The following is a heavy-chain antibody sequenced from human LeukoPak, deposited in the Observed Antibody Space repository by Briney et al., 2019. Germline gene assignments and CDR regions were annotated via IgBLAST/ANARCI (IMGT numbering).Heavy chain of an antibody. D-gene: IGHD1/OR15-1a*01. CDR3: ARHGGTPAINDAFDI. J-gene: IGHJ3*02. V-gene: IGHV4-59*08. CDR2: IYYNGRT. CDR1: GGSSISYY. Sequence: SETLSLTCTGSGGSSISYYWSWIRQPPGKGLEWIGYIYYNGRTTYHPSLTRRVTISVDTSNNQFSLNLSSVSAADTAAYYCARHGGTPAINDAFDIWGQGTMVTVSS.